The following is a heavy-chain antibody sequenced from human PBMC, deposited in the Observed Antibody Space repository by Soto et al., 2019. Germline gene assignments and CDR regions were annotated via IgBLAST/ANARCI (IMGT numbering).Heavy chain of an antibody. CDR1: GYSFTNYW. D-gene: IGHD3-22*01. CDR3: ARRPYYNDRSTYYYYFDD. V-gene: IGHV5-51*01. J-gene: IGHJ4*02. CDR2: IHPGDSAI. Sequence: PGESLKISCKGSGYSFTNYWVGWVRQMPGKGLEWMGIIHPGDSAIRYSPSFQGQVTISADKSISTAYLQWSSLKASDTAMYYCARRPYYNDRSTYYYYFDDWGRGTLVTVSS.